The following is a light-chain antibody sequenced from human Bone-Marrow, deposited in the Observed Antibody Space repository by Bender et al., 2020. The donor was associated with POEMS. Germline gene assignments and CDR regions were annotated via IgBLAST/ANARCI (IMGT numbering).Light chain of an antibody. CDR1: SSNIGAHA. V-gene: IGLV1-44*01. J-gene: IGLJ3*02. CDR3: AVWDDSLNGWV. CDR2: SSH. Sequence: QSVLTQPPSASGTPGQRVTISCSGGSSNIGAHAVNWYQHLPGTAPKLLIYSSHRRPSEVPDRFSVSRSGTSASLAISGLQSEDEADYYCAVWDDSLNGWVFGGVTKLTVL.